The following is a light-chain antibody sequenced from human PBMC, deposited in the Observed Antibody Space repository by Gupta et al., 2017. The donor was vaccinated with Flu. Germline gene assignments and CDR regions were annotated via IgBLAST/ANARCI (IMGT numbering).Light chain of an antibody. J-gene: IGKJ4*01. CDR1: HIVGRQ. CDR2: ATS. CDR3: QQRSLWPLT. Sequence: GDTAPLSSRASHIVGRQLAWYQQPPRRAPRLLIFATSSGASNPPAMFSGSWSGTDITLTISNLETDDFAVYCCQQRSLWPLTFGGGTKVEIK. V-gene: IGKV3-11*01.